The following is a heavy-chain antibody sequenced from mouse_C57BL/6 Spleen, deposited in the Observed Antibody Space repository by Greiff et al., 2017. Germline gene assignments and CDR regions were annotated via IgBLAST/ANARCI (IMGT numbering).Heavy chain of an antibody. CDR1: GYTFTSYW. D-gene: IGHD2-1*01. V-gene: IGHV1-69*01. Sequence: VQLQQPGAELVMPGASVKLSCKASGYTFTSYWMHWVKQRPGQGLEWIGEIDPSDSYTNYNQKFKGKSTLTVDKSSSTAYMQLSSLTSEDSAVYYCARRDGNYEAHYFDYWGQGTTLTVSS. J-gene: IGHJ2*01. CDR2: IDPSDSYT. CDR3: ARRDGNYEAHYFDY.